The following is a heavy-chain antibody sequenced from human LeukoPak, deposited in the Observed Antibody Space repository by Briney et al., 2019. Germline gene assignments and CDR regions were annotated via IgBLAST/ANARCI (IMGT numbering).Heavy chain of an antibody. D-gene: IGHD3-22*01. V-gene: IGHV1-46*01. Sequence: ASVKVSCKASGYTFTSYYMHWVRQAPGQGLEWMGIINPSGGSTSYAQKFQGWVTMTRDTSISTAYMELSRLRSDDTAVYYCARSVRYYYDTYYFGYWGQGTLVTVSS. CDR3: ARSVRYYYDTYYFGY. CDR2: INPSGGST. J-gene: IGHJ4*02. CDR1: GYTFTSYY.